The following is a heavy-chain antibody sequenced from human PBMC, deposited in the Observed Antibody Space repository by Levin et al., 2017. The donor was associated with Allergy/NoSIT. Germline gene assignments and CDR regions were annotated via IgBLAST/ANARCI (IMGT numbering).Heavy chain of an antibody. Sequence: SETLSLTCAVSGGSISSSTWWSWVRQPPGKGLEWVGEIYHSGRTNYNSSLKSRVTMSIDKSKGQFSLKLSSVTAADTAVYYCAREGHCSGGSCYSAFDLWGQGTMVTVSS. CDR2: IYHSGRT. CDR1: GGSISSSTW. CDR3: AREGHCSGGSCYSAFDL. J-gene: IGHJ3*01. V-gene: IGHV4-4*02. D-gene: IGHD2-15*01.